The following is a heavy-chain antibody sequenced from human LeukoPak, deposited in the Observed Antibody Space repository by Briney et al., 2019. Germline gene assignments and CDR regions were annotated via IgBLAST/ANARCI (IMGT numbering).Heavy chain of an antibody. CDR2: INHSGST. J-gene: IGHJ4*02. D-gene: IGHD4-17*01. CDR1: GGSFSGYY. V-gene: IGHV4-34*01. Sequence: PSETLSLTCAVYGGSFSGYYWSWIRQPPGKGLEWIGEINHSGSTNYNPSLKSRVTISVDTSKNQFSLKLSSVTAADTAVYYCAREGTTVTTFDYWGQGTLVTVSS. CDR3: AREGTTVTTFDY.